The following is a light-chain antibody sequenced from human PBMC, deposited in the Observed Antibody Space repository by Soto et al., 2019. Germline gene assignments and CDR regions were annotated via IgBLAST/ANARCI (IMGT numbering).Light chain of an antibody. V-gene: IGKV3-15*01. CDR3: QQYNDWPPA. CDR1: QSVTTN. Sequence: EIVMTQSPATLSVSPGERATLSCRASQSVTTNLAWYQQKPGQAPRLLIYGISTRATGIPARFRGSGSGTEFTLTIDSLQSEDFAVYYCQQYNDWPPAFGGGTKVDI. CDR2: GIS. J-gene: IGKJ4*01.